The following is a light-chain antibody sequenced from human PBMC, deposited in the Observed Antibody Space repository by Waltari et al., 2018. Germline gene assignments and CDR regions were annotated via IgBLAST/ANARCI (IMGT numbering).Light chain of an antibody. J-gene: IGKJ4*01. CDR3: QQYYSYPPA. CDR2: AAS. V-gene: IGKV1-8*01. Sequence: AIRLTQSPSSLSASTGARVTITCRASQGISSYLAWYQQKPGKAPKLLIYAASTLQSGVPSRFSGSGSGTDFTLTISCLQSEDFATYYCQQYYSYPPAFGGGTKVEIK. CDR1: QGISSY.